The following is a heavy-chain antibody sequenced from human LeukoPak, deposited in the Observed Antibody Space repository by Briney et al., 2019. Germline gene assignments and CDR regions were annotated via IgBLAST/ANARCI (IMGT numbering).Heavy chain of an antibody. CDR3: AREEGSGWYNWFDP. CDR1: GFTFSSYS. V-gene: IGHV3-21*01. J-gene: IGHJ5*02. D-gene: IGHD6-19*01. CDR2: ISSSSYI. Sequence: GGSLRLSCAASGFTFSSYSMNWVPQAPGKGLEWVSSISSSSYIYYADSVKGRFTISRDNAKNSLYLQMNSLRAEDTAVYYCAREEGSGWYNWFDPWGQGTLVTVSS.